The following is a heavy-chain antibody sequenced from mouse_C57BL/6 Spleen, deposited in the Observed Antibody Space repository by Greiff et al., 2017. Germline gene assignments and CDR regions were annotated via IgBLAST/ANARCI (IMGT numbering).Heavy chain of an antibody. J-gene: IGHJ2*01. V-gene: IGHV1-52*01. CDR3: ARWAGTYYFDY. CDR2: IDPSDSET. Sequence: QVQLQQPGAELVRPGSSVKLSCKASGYTFTSYWMHWVKQRPIQGLEWIGNIDPSDSETHYNQKFKDKATLTVDKSSSPAYMQLSSLTSEDSAVYYCARWAGTYYFDYWGQGTTLTVSS. CDR1: GYTFTSYW. D-gene: IGHD4-1*01.